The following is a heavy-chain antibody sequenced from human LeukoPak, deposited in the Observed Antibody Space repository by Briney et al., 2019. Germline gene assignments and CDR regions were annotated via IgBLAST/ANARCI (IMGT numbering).Heavy chain of an antibody. V-gene: IGHV1-69*13. D-gene: IGHD6-13*01. CDR3: ARERQQLDHFDF. Sequence: SVKVSCKPSGGXFSSYAISWVRPAPGQGLEWLGWIIPIFGTVNYAQRLQGRGTITADESPRTAYMEMRSLRCEDTAVYICARERQQLDHFDFWGQGTLVTVSS. J-gene: IGHJ4*02. CDR2: IIPIFGTV. CDR1: GGXFSSYA.